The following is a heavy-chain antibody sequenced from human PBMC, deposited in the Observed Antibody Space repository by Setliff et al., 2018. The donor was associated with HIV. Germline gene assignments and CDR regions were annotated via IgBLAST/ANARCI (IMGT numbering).Heavy chain of an antibody. J-gene: IGHJ4*02. CDR2: INAGNGNT. Sequence: ASVKVSCKASGDTFNNCAVTWVRQAPGQRLEWMGWINAGNGNTKYSQKFQGRVTISRDNSKNTVYLQMNSLRAEDTAIYYCARKGRDVDCWGPGTLVTVSS. V-gene: IGHV1-3*01. CDR3: ARKGRDVDC. CDR1: GDTFNNCA.